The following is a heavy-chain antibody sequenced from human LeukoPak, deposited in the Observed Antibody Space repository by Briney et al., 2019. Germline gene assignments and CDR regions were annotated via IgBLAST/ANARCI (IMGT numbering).Heavy chain of an antibody. D-gene: IGHD6-13*01. CDR3: ARAPGYSSGWSPSYYYYGMDV. CDR1: GGSISSYY. Sequence: PSETLSLTCTVSGGSISSYYWSWIRQPPGKGLEWIGYIYYSGSTNYNPSLKSRVTISVDTSKNQFSLKLSSVTAADTAVYYCARAPGYSSGWSPSYYYYGMDVWGQGTTVTVSS. V-gene: IGHV4-59*01. CDR2: IYYSGST. J-gene: IGHJ6*02.